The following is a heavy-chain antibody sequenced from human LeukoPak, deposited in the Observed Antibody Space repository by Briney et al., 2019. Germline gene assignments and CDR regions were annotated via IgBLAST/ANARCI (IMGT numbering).Heavy chain of an antibody. J-gene: IGHJ4*02. CDR2: IWYDGSNK. D-gene: IGHD6-13*01. V-gene: IGHV3-33*01. CDR3: ARDKIAAADH. Sequence: PGGSLRLSCAASGFTFSSYGMHWVRQAPGMGLEWVAVIWYDGSNKYYADSVKGRFTISRDNSKNTLYLQMNSLRAEDTAVYYCARDKIAAADHWGQGTLVTVSS. CDR1: GFTFSSYG.